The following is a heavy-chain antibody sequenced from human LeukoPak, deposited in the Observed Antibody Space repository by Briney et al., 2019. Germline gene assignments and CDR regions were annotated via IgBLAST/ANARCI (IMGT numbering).Heavy chain of an antibody. CDR2: IYTSGST. V-gene: IGHV4-4*07. J-gene: IGHJ4*02. Sequence: SETLSLTCTVSGGSISSYYWSWIRQPAGKGLEWIGRIYTSGSTNYNPSLKSRVTMSGDTSKNQFSLKLSSVTAADTAVYYCAASRVRFSIAAAGTEAYWGQGTLVTVSS. CDR3: AASRVRFSIAAAGTEAY. CDR1: GGSISSYY. D-gene: IGHD6-13*01.